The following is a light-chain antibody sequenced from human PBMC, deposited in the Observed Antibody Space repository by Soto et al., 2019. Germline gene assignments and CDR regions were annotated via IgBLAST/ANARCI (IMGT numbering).Light chain of an antibody. CDR2: RNH. J-gene: IGLJ2*01. CDR1: RSNIGTYA. CDR3: AAWDDSLRAVV. Sequence: QSVLTQSPSASVTPGQRVTISCSGSRSNIGTYAVNWYQQLPGAAPTLLIFRNHQRPSGVPDRFSGSKSGTSASLAISGPQSEDVADYSCAAWDDSLRAVVFGGGTKLTVL. V-gene: IGLV1-44*01.